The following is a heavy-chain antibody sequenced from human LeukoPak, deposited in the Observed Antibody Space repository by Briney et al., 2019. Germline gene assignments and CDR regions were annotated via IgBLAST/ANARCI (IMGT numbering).Heavy chain of an antibody. CDR1: GFTFSSYS. Sequence: TGGSLRLSCAASGFTFSSYSMNWVRQAPGKGLEWVSYISSSSSTIYYADSVKGRFTISRDNAKNSLYLQMNSLRAEDTAVYYCARDRVQQQLVRIFDYWGQGTLVTVSS. V-gene: IGHV3-48*04. CDR2: ISSSSSTI. J-gene: IGHJ4*02. CDR3: ARDRVQQQLVRIFDY. D-gene: IGHD6-13*01.